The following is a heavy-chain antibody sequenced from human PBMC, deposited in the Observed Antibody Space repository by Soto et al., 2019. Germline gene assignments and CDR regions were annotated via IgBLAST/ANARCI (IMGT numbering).Heavy chain of an antibody. CDR2: INPNSGGT. CDR3: ARDCTNGVCREY. V-gene: IGHV1-2*02. J-gene: IGHJ4*02. CDR1: GYTLTGYY. Sequence: ASVKGSCHASGYTLTGYYMHLVRQAPGQGLEWMGWINPNSGGTNYAQKFQGRVTMTRDTSISTAYMELSRLRSDDTAVYYCARDCTNGVCREYWGQGTLVTVSS. D-gene: IGHD2-8*01.